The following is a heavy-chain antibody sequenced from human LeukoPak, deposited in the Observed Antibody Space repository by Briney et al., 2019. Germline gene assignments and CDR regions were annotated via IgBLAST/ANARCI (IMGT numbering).Heavy chain of an antibody. CDR1: GYTFTSYY. Sequence: ASVKVSCKASGYTFTSYYMHWVRQAPGQGLEWMGIINPSGGSTSYAQKFQGRVTMTRDTSTSTVYMELSSLRSEDTAVYYCARDRSAAPTYYYYGMDVRGKGTTVTVSS. CDR2: INPSGGST. CDR3: ARDRSAAPTYYYYGMDV. J-gene: IGHJ6*04. D-gene: IGHD2-15*01. V-gene: IGHV1-46*01.